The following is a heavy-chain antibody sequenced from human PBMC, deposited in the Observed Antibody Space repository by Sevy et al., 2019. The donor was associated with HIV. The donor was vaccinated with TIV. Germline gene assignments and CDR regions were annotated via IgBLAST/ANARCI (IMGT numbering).Heavy chain of an antibody. D-gene: IGHD6-19*01. CDR3: ATGIVGAVAGSAVVFDY. J-gene: IGHJ4*02. CDR1: GFTFSNAW. CDR2: IKSKTDGETT. Sequence: GGSLRLSCAASGFTFSNAWMIWVRQAPGKGLEWVGRIKSKTDGETTDYAAPVKGRFTIPRDDTKNTLYLQMNSLKTEDTAVYYCATGIVGAVAGSAVVFDYWGQGTLVTVSS. V-gene: IGHV3-15*01.